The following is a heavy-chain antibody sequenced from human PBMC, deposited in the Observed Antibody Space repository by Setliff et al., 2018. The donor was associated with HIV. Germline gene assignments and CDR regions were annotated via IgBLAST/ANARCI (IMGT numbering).Heavy chain of an antibody. CDR1: GGSVNSGNYH. J-gene: IGHJ4*02. Sequence: SETLSLTCSVSGGSVNSGNYHWAWIRQPAGKGLEWIGHIYTSGSPHYKSSLTSRLTISLDTSRNQFSLKLTSVTAADSATYYCARWVYNSAWSLDYWGRGTLVT. CDR2: IYTSGSP. CDR3: ARWVYNSAWSLDY. D-gene: IGHD6-19*01. V-gene: IGHV4-61*09.